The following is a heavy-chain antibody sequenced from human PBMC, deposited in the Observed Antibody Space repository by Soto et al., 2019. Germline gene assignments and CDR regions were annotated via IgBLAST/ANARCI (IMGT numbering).Heavy chain of an antibody. CDR2: IIPIFGST. J-gene: IGHJ5*02. CDR1: GGTFSNSA. V-gene: IGHV1-69*12. CDR3: AIEGDLLSVVWCGPFGGGLFDQ. D-gene: IGHD3-3*01. Sequence: QVQLVQSGAEVRKPGSSVKVSCKASGGTFSNSAITWVRQAPGQGLEWVGGIIPIFGSTNYAQKFQGRVTSMADDSRRTAYMELCSLTSEDMAVYFCAIEGDLLSVVWCGPFGGGLFDQWGQGALVTVSS.